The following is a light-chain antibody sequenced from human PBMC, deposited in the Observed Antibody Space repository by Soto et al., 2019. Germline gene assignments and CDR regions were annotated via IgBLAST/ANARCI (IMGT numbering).Light chain of an antibody. J-gene: IGKJ5*01. CDR1: RTVGNY. CDR3: QQRSNPIT. CDR2: DVS. V-gene: IGKV3-11*01. Sequence: ETVLTQSPATLSVSPGERATLSCRASRTVGNYLSWYQQKPGQAPRLIIYDVSTRAPGIPPRFSAGGSGTDFTLTITRLEPDDFAIYYCQQRSNPITFGQGTRLEIK.